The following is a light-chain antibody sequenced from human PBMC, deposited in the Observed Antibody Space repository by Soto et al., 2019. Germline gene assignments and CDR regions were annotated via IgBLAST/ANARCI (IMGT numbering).Light chain of an antibody. V-gene: IGKV1-5*01. CDR3: QQYNNWPPSWT. CDR1: QSISSW. Sequence: DIQMTQSPSTLSASVGDRVTITCRASQSISSWLAWYQQKPGNAPKLLIYDASSLESGVPSRFSGSGSGTEFTLTISSLQPDDFATYYCQQYNNWPPSWTFGQGTKVEIK. CDR2: DAS. J-gene: IGKJ1*01.